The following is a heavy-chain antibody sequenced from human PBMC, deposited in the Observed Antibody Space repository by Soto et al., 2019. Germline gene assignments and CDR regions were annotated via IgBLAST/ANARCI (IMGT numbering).Heavy chain of an antibody. CDR3: AHSRGIPMVRGVEGWLEP. CDR1: GFSLSTSGVG. J-gene: IGHJ5*02. CDR2: IYWNDDK. V-gene: IGHV2-5*01. Sequence: QITLKESGPTLGKPTQTLPLTCTFSGFSLSTSGVGGGWIRQPPGKALEWLALIYWNDDKRYSPSLKSRLTITKDTSKNLVGLTKTNIDPVDTDTYYCAHSRGIPMVRGVEGWLEPWGQGSLVTVSS. D-gene: IGHD3-10*01.